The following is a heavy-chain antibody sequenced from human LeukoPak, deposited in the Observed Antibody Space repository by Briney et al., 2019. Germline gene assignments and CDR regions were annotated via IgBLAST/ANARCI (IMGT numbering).Heavy chain of an antibody. D-gene: IGHD4-23*01. CDR1: GFPFSTYW. CDR3: ARGRPHGNDY. J-gene: IGHJ4*02. V-gene: IGHV3-74*01. CDR2: IASDGSST. Sequence: GSLRLSCAASGFPFSTYWMHWVRQAPGKGLVWVSRIASDGSSTTYADSVKGRFSISRDNAKNTLYLQMNSLRVEDTAVYYCARGRPHGNDYWGQGTLVTVSS.